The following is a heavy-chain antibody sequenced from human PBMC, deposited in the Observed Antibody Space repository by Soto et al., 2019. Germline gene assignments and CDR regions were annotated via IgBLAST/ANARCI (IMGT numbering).Heavy chain of an antibody. Sequence: PSETLSLTCAVYGGSFSGYYWSWIRQPPGKGLEWIGEISHSGSTNYNPSLKSRVTISVDTSKDQFSLKLSSVTAADTAVYYCARGGRGLRFLEWFGNLWGQGTLVTVSS. V-gene: IGHV4-34*01. CDR2: ISHSGST. J-gene: IGHJ4*02. CDR3: ARGGRGLRFLEWFGNL. D-gene: IGHD3-3*01. CDR1: GGSFSGYY.